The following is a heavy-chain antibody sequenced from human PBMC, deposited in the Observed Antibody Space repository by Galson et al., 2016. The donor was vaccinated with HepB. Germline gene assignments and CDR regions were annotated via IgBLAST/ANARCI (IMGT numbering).Heavy chain of an antibody. CDR2: ISDSGGNT. V-gene: IGHV3-21*03. CDR3: ARGDGTNWDFDY. D-gene: IGHD7-27*01. J-gene: IGHJ4*02. CDR1: GFTFNTYG. Sequence: SLRLSCADSGFTFNTYGMNWVRQAPGKGLEWVSGISDSGGNTYFADSVKGRFTISRDNARNLLFLQMDGLRAEDTAVYFCARGDGTNWDFDYWGQGTLVTVSS.